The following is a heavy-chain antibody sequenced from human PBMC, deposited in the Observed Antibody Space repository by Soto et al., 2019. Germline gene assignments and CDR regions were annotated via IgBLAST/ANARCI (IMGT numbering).Heavy chain of an antibody. V-gene: IGHV4-61*08. CDR1: GDSISSGDYH. CDR2: VSYTGSP. D-gene: IGHD3-10*01. CDR3: ARAYGSGSYYKAPYDY. Sequence: LSLTCTVSGDSISSGDYHWSWIRQPPGKGLEWIGYVSYTGSPNYNPSLKTRVTISVDTSKNQFSLKLSSVTAADTAVYYCARAYGSGSYYKAPYDYWGQGTLVTVSS. J-gene: IGHJ4*02.